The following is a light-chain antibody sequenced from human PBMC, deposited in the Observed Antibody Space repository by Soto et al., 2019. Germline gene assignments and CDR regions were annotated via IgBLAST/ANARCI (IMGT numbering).Light chain of an antibody. CDR2: DVT. CDR1: SSDVGNYKY. Sequence: QSALTQPASVSGSPGQSITISCTGTSSDVGNYKYVSWYQQHPGKAPKLIIYDVTEWPSGVPDRFSGSKSGNTASLTISGLQAEDEADYYCCSYAGAYTLVFGGATKLTVL. J-gene: IGLJ2*01. CDR3: CSYAGAYTLV. V-gene: IGLV2-11*01.